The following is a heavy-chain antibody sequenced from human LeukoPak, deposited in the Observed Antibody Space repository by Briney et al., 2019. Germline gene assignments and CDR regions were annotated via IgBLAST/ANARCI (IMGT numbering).Heavy chain of an antibody. J-gene: IGHJ6*03. CDR1: GGSFSGYY. Sequence: SETLSLACAVYGGSFSGYYWSWIRQPPGKGLEWIGEINHSGSTNYNPSLKSRVTISVDTSKNQFSLKLSSVTAADTAVYYCARVVVVTATNYYYYMDVWGKGTTVTVSS. CDR2: INHSGST. CDR3: ARVVVVTATNYYYYMDV. V-gene: IGHV4-34*01. D-gene: IGHD2-21*02.